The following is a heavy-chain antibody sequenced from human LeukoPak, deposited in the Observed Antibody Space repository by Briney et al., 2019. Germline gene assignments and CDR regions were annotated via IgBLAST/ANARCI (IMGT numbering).Heavy chain of an antibody. CDR1: GGTFSSYA. V-gene: IGHV1-69*05. Sequence: SVKVSCKASGGTFSSYAISWVRQAPGQGREWMGGIIPIFGTANYAQKFQGRVTLTTDESTSTAYMELRSLRSEDTAVYYCARHYDSSGYSLTAFDYWGQGTLVTVSS. J-gene: IGHJ4*02. CDR3: ARHYDSSGYSLTAFDY. CDR2: IIPIFGTA. D-gene: IGHD3-22*01.